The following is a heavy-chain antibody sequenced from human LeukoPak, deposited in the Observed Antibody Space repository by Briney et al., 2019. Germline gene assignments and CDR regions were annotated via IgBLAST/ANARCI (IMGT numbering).Heavy chain of an antibody. D-gene: IGHD3-22*01. Sequence: GGSLRLSCAASGFTFSSYGMHWVRQAPGKGLEWVAVISYDGSNKYYADSVKGRFTISRDNSKNTLYLQMNSLRAEDTAVYYCARELSSGYYYFIDYWGQGTLVTVSS. CDR2: ISYDGSNK. CDR1: GFTFSSYG. CDR3: ARELSSGYYYFIDY. V-gene: IGHV3-30*03. J-gene: IGHJ4*02.